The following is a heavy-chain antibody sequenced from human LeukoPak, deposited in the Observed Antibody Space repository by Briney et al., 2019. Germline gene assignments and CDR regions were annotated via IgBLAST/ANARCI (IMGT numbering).Heavy chain of an antibody. J-gene: IGHJ3*02. Sequence: GESLKISCKGSGYNFTSYWNGWVRQMPGKGLERMGIIYPGDSDTRYSPSFQGQVTISADKSISTAYLQWSSLKASDTAMYYCAIRVEMDNPDAFDIWGQGTMVTVSS. CDR2: IYPGDSDT. CDR1: GYNFTSYW. D-gene: IGHD5-24*01. CDR3: AIRVEMDNPDAFDI. V-gene: IGHV5-51*01.